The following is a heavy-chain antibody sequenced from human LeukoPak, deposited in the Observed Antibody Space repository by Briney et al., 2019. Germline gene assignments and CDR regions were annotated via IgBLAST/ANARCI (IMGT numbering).Heavy chain of an antibody. CDR3: ARVHSYGDYGDDAFDI. Sequence: ASLRVSCKASGYTLTPYYMHSGRDAPGHGLEWRRGINPNSGGTNYAQKFQGWVTMTREASISTAYMQLSRLRSDDTAVYYCARVHSYGDYGDDAFDIWVQGKMITVTS. CDR1: GYTLTPYY. CDR2: INPNSGGT. D-gene: IGHD4-17*01. J-gene: IGHJ3*02. V-gene: IGHV1-2*04.